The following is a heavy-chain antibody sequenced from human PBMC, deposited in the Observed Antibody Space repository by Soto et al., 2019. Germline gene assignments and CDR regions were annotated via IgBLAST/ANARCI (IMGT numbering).Heavy chain of an antibody. Sequence: SETLSLTCTVSGGSISSSSYYWGWIRQPPGKGLEWIGSIYYSGSTYYNPSLKSRVTISVDTSKNQFSLKLSSVTAADTAVYYCAGRHHSYDSSGLDYWGQGTLVTVSS. CDR1: GGSISSSSYY. V-gene: IGHV4-39*01. J-gene: IGHJ4*02. D-gene: IGHD3-22*01. CDR2: IYYSGST. CDR3: AGRHHSYDSSGLDY.